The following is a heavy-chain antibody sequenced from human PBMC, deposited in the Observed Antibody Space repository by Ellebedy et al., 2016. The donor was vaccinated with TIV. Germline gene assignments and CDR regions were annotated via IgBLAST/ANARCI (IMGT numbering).Heavy chain of an antibody. V-gene: IGHV3-21*01. J-gene: IGHJ6*02. D-gene: IGHD3-10*01. Sequence: GESLKISCAASGFTFSSYSMNWVRQAPGKGLEWVSSISSSSSYIYYADSVKGRFTISRDNAKNSLYLQMNSLRAEDTAVYYCARDYRGLAGYYGMDVWGQGTTVTVSS. CDR2: ISSSSSYI. CDR3: ARDYRGLAGYYGMDV. CDR1: GFTFSSYS.